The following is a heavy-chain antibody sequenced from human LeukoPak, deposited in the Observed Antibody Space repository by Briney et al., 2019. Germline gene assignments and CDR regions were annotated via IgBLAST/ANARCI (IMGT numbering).Heavy chain of an antibody. D-gene: IGHD5-12*01. V-gene: IGHV4-4*07. CDR3: ARDQSGYSNFDY. CDR1: GDSMNTYY. J-gene: IGHJ4*02. Sequence: KPSETLSLTCTISGDSMNTYYWSWIRQPAGKGLEWIGRIYSNGNTYYNPSLNSRVTMSVDTSKNQFSLKLSSVTAADTAVYYCARDQSGYSNFDYWGQGTLVTVSS. CDR2: IYSNGNT.